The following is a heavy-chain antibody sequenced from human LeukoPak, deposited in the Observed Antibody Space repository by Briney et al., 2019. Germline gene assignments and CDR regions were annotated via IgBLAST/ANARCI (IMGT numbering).Heavy chain of an antibody. CDR1: GFTFSSYW. J-gene: IGHJ6*03. V-gene: IGHV3-74*01. CDR2: INSDGSST. CDR3: ARARFGYQLLRHFGYYYYMDV. Sequence: PGGSLRLSCAASGFTFSSYWMHWVRQAPGKGLVWVSRINSDGSSTSYADSVKGRFTISRDNAKNTLYLQMNSLRAEDTAVYYCARARFGYQLLRHFGYYYYMDVWGKGTTVTVSS. D-gene: IGHD2-2*01.